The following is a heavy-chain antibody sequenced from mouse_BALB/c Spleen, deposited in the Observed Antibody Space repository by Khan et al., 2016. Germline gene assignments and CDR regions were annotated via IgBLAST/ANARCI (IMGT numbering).Heavy chain of an antibody. J-gene: IGHJ3*01. V-gene: IGHV9-3*02. Sequence: QIQLVQSGPELKKPGETVKISCKASGYTFTNYGMNWVKQAPGKGLKWMGWINTNSGEPTYAEEFKGRFAFSLETSASTAYLQINNLKNEDTATYFYARNARATFWFAYWGQGTLVTVSA. D-gene: IGHD3-1*01. CDR3: ARNARATFWFAY. CDR2: INTNSGEP. CDR1: GYTFTNYG.